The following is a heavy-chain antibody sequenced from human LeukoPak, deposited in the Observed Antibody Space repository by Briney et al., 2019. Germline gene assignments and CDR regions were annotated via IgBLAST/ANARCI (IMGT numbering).Heavy chain of an antibody. CDR3: ARLTLLAEGPAAINWFDP. CDR2: IYYSGST. CDR1: GGSISSHY. V-gene: IGHV4-59*11. J-gene: IGHJ5*02. D-gene: IGHD2-2*01. Sequence: PSETLSLTCTVSGGSISSHYWSWLRQPPGKGLEWIGYIYYSGSTNYNPSLKSRVTISVDTSKNQFSLKLSSVTAADTAVYYCARLTLLAEGPAAINWFDPWGQGTLVTVSS.